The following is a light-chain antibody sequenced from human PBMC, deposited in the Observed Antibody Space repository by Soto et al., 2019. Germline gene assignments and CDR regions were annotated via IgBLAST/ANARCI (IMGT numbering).Light chain of an antibody. J-gene: IGKJ1*01. CDR3: QQYNTEPWT. Sequence: DIQMTQSPSTLSASVGDRVTITCRASQSISTSLAWFRQKPGKAPKLLIYDASNLESGVPSRFSGSVSGTEFTLTISSLQPDDFATYFCQQYNTEPWTFGQGTEVDTK. CDR2: DAS. CDR1: QSISTS. V-gene: IGKV1-5*01.